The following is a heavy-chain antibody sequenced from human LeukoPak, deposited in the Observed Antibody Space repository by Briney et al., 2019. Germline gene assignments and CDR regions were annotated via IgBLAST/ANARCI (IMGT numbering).Heavy chain of an antibody. CDR2: INPNSGGT. CDR3: ARFPYCSSTSCYPEDWFDP. V-gene: IGHV1-2*02. Sequence: WASVKVSCKASGYTFTGYYMHWVRQAPGQGLEWMGWINPNSGGTNYAQKFQGTVTMTRDTSISTAYMELSRLRSDDTAVYYCARFPYCSSTSCYPEDWFDPWGQGTLVTVSS. D-gene: IGHD2-2*01. J-gene: IGHJ5*02. CDR1: GYTFTGYY.